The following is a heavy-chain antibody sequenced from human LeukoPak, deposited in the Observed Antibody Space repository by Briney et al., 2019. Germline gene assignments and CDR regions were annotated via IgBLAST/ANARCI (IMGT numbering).Heavy chain of an antibody. CDR2: INPNSGGT. Sequence: ASVKVSCKASGGTFSSYAISWVRQAPGQGLEWMGWINPNSGGTNYAQKFQGRVTMTRDTSISTAYMELSRLRSDDTAVYYCARDPRRVYYFDYWGQGTLVTVSS. CDR1: GGTFSSYA. D-gene: IGHD2-8*01. CDR3: ARDPRRVYYFDY. J-gene: IGHJ4*02. V-gene: IGHV1-2*02.